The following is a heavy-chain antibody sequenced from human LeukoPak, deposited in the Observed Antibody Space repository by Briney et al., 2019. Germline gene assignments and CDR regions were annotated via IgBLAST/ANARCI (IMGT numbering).Heavy chain of an antibody. CDR1: GFTVSSNY. V-gene: IGHV3-66*02. CDR3: ARASPFFNYAFDI. Sequence: GGSLRLSCAASGFTVSSNYMSWVRQAPGKGLEWVSVIYSGGSTYYADSVKGRFTISRDNSKNTLYLQMSSLRAEDTAVYYCARASPFFNYAFDIWGQGTMVTVSS. D-gene: IGHD1-7*01. J-gene: IGHJ3*02. CDR2: IYSGGST.